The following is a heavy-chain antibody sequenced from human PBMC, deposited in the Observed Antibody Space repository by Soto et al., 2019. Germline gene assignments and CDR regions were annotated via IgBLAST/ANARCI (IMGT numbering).Heavy chain of an antibody. CDR3: AREVRDTAVADFDY. CDR1: GFTFSSYS. Sequence: EVQLVESGGGLVQPGGSLRLSCAASGFTFSSYSMKWVRQAPGKGLEWLSYISSSISTMHYADSVKGRFTISRDNAKNSLYLPINSLRDEDTAVYYCAREVRDTAVADFDYWGQGTLVTVSS. J-gene: IGHJ4*02. D-gene: IGHD5-18*01. CDR2: ISSSISTM. V-gene: IGHV3-48*02.